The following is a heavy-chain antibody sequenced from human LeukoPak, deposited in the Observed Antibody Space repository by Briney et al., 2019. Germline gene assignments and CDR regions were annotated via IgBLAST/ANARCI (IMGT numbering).Heavy chain of an antibody. Sequence: PSETLSLTCTVSGDSIRSSSYYWGWIRQAPGKGLEWVSSISGGSTYYADSRKGRFTISRDNSKNTLHLQMNSLRAEDTVVYYWSASAPTLDTYF. CDR1: GDSIRSSSYY. V-gene: IGHV3-38-3*01. D-gene: IGHD3-3*01. CDR3: SASAPTLDTYF. J-gene: IGHJ1*01. CDR2: ISGGST.